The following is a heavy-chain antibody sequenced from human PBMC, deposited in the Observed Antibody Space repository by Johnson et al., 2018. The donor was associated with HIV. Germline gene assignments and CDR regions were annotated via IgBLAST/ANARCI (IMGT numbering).Heavy chain of an antibody. D-gene: IGHD5-24*01. CDR2: IWYDGSNK. Sequence: QEQLVESGGGLVKPGGSLRLSCVASGFTFSDYYMSWIRQAPGKGLEWVAVIWYDGSNKYYADSVKGRFPISRDNYQNTLSLQMNSLRPEDSAVYYCSGDLWNAYNPPPGAFDIWGQGTVVTVSS. V-gene: IGHV3-30*14. CDR1: GFTFSDYY. CDR3: SGDLWNAYNPPPGAFDI. J-gene: IGHJ3*02.